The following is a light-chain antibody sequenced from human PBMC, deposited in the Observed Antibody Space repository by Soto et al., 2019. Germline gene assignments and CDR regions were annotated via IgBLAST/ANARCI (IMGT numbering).Light chain of an antibody. CDR1: SSNLGAGYD. J-gene: IGLJ1*01. CDR3: QSSIGGGFHV. V-gene: IGLV1-40*01. CDR2: GNN. Sequence: QSVLTQPPSVSGAPGQRVTISCTGSSSNLGAGYDAHWYQQLPGTAPKLLIYGNNHRPAGVPDRFCGSKSGSSASLAITGLQAEDEAVYYCQSSIGGGFHVFGTGTKLTVL.